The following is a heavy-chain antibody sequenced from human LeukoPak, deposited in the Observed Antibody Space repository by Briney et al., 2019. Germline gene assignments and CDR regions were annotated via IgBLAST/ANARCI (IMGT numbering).Heavy chain of an antibody. CDR2: ISGSGGST. J-gene: IGHJ6*02. CDR3: AKVLGYCSSYSCPSYYGMDV. CDR1: GFTFSSYA. V-gene: IGHV3-23*01. Sequence: GGSLRLSCAASGFTFSSYAMSWVRQAPGKGLEWVSAISGSGGSTYYADSVKGRFTISRDNSKNTLYLQMNSLRAEDTAVYYCAKVLGYCSSYSCPSYYGMDVWGQGTTVTVSS. D-gene: IGHD2-2*01.